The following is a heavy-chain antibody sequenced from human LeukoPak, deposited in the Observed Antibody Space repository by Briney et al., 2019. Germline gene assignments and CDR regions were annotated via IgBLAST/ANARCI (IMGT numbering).Heavy chain of an antibody. V-gene: IGHV3-11*06. CDR1: GFTFSDYY. Sequence: GGSLRLSCAASGFTFSDYYMSWIRQAPGKGLEWVSYISSSSSYTNYADSVKGRFTISRDNSKDTVYLQMNSLRAEDTAVYFCARDKGTTSIDNWGQGALVTVSS. D-gene: IGHD2/OR15-2a*01. CDR2: ISSSSSYT. J-gene: IGHJ4*02. CDR3: ARDKGTTSIDN.